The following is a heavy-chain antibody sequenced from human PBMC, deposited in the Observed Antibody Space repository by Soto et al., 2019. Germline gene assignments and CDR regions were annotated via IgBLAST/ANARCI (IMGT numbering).Heavy chain of an antibody. CDR3: AKAGCSGGTCYLYYFDY. J-gene: IGHJ4*02. V-gene: IGHV3-23*01. D-gene: IGHD2-15*01. CDR2: ISGRGGNT. Sequence: EMQLLESGGGLVQPGGSLKLSCAASGFTFSNYAMSWVRQAPGKRLELVSTISGRGGNTYYADSVKGRFTISRDNSRNALYLQMDSLRVEDSAVYTCAKAGCSGGTCYLYYFDYWGQGALVTVSS. CDR1: GFTFSNYA.